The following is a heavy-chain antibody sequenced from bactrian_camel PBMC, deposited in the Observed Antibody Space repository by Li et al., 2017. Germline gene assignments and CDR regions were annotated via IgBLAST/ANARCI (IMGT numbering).Heavy chain of an antibody. Sequence: HVQLVESGGGSVQAGGSLRLSCAASGYFYGYSCMGWFRQAPGKEREGVAAIDIDGITTIADSVKGRFTLSVENAKNTLYLQLNSLKTEDTAIYYCAKGSRDFVLYLPKKYWGQGTQVTVS. D-gene: IGHD3*01. J-gene: IGHJ4*01. V-gene: IGHV3S53*01. CDR1: GYFYGYSC. CDR2: IDIDGIT. CDR3: AKGSRDFVLYLPKKY.